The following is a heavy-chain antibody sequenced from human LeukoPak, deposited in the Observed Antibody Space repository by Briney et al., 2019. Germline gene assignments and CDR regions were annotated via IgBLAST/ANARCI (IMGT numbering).Heavy chain of an antibody. V-gene: IGHV3-48*03. CDR1: GFTFISYE. CDR2: ISSSSTTI. Sequence: GGSLRLSCAASGFTFISYEMNWVRQAPGKGLEWISYISSSSTTIYYADSVKGRFTISRDDSKNTLYLQMNSLRAEDTAVYYCARRASTERGHSYGLDYWGQGTLVTVSS. CDR3: ARRASTERGHSYGLDY. D-gene: IGHD5-18*01. J-gene: IGHJ4*02.